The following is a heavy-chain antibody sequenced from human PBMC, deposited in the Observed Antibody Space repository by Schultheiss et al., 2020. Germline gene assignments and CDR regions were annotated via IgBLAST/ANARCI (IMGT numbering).Heavy chain of an antibody. CDR1: GGSISSGDYY. CDR2: IYYSGST. CDR3: ATLRGRGYYGSGSSGFDY. D-gene: IGHD3-10*01. J-gene: IGHJ4*02. Sequence: SETLSLTCTVSGGSISSGDYYWSWIRQPPGKGLEWIGYIYYSGSTYYNPSLKSRVTISVDTSKNQFSLKLSSVTAADTAVYYCATLRGRGYYGSGSSGFDYWGQGTLVTVSS. V-gene: IGHV4-31*03.